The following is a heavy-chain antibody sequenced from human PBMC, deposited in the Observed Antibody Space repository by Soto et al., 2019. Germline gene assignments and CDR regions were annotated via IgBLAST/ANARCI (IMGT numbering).Heavy chain of an antibody. CDR2: VKSKTHGWTT. D-gene: IGHD3-3*01. Sequence: GGSLRLSCAASGFTFSNAWINWVRQAPRKGLEWVGRVKSKTHGWTTDYAEPVKGRFAISRDDSKNIAYLQMNSLKTEDTAVYYCTRDVNRYYDCGSGYSMVSNWFDPWGPGTLVNVAS. CDR1: GFTFSNAW. V-gene: IGHV3-15*07. CDR3: TRDVNRYYDCGSGYSMVSNWFDP. J-gene: IGHJ5*02.